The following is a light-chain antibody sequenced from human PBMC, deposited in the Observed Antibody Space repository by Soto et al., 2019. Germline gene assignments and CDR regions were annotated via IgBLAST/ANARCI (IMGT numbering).Light chain of an antibody. V-gene: IGKV1-5*03. CDR1: QTISSW. CDR3: QHYNSYSEA. CDR2: DAS. J-gene: IGKJ1*01. Sequence: DIKMNQSPSTLSGSVGDRVTITCRASQTISSWLAWYQQKPGKAPKLLIYDASTLKSGVPSRFSGSGSGTEFTLTISSLQPDDFATYYCQHYNSYSEAFGQGTKVDI.